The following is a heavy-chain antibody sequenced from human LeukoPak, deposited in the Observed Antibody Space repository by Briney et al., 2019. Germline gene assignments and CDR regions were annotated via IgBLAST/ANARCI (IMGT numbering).Heavy chain of an antibody. V-gene: IGHV1-69*13. Sequence: GASVKVSCKASGGTFGGDAISWARQAPGQGLEWMGGIIPIFGTANYAQKFQGRVTVTADESTSTAYMELSSLRSEDTAVYYCAREGNSSSWGNWFDPWGQGTLVTVSS. CDR3: AREGNSSSWGNWFDP. CDR1: GGTFGGDA. CDR2: IIPIFGTA. J-gene: IGHJ5*02. D-gene: IGHD6-13*01.